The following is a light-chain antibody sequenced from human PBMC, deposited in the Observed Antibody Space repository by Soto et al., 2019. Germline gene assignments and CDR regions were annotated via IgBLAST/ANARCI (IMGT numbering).Light chain of an antibody. CDR1: SSNIGSNY. V-gene: IGLV1-47*01. Sequence: QSVLTQPPSASGTPGQRVTISCSGSSSNIGSNYVYWYQQVPGTAPKLLIYRTSQRPSGVPDRFSGSQSGTSASLAISGLRSEDEADYYCAAWDDSLSGGVFGGGTKLTVL. CDR2: RTS. J-gene: IGLJ3*02. CDR3: AAWDDSLSGGV.